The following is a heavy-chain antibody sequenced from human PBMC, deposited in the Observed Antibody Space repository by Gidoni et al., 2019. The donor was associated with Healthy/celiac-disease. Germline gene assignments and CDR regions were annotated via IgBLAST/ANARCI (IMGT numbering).Heavy chain of an antibody. D-gene: IGHD1-20*01. Sequence: EVQLVESGGGLVKPGGSLRLSCAASGFTFRSYSMNWVRQAPGKGLEWVSSISSSSSYIYYADSVKGRFTISRDNAKNSLYLQMNSLRAEDTAVYYCARDHEIEGITGTPGADGWFDPWGQGTLVTVSS. CDR2: ISSSSSYI. CDR3: ARDHEIEGITGTPGADGWFDP. CDR1: GFTFRSYS. V-gene: IGHV3-21*01. J-gene: IGHJ5*02.